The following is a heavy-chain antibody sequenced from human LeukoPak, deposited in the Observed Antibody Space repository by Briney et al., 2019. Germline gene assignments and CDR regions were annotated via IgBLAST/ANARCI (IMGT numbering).Heavy chain of an antibody. V-gene: IGHV3-9*01. CDR3: AKTEGTAMVNDY. CDR1: GFTFDDYA. Sequence: GGSLRLSCAASGFTFDDYAMHWVRQAPGKGLEWVSGISWNSGSIGYADSVKGRFTISRDNAKNSLYLQMNSLRAEDTAVYYCAKTEGTAMVNDYWGQGTLVTVSS. J-gene: IGHJ4*02. D-gene: IGHD5-18*01. CDR2: ISWNSGSI.